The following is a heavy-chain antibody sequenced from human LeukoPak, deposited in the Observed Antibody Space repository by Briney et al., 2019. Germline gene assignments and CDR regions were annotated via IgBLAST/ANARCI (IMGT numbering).Heavy chain of an antibody. CDR1: GFTFSSYG. J-gene: IGHJ3*02. V-gene: IGHV3-30*18. Sequence: PGRSLRLSCAASGFTFSSYGMHWVRQAPAKGLEWVAVISYDGSNKYYADSVKHRFTSSRDNSKNTLYLQMNSLRAEDTAVYYCAKYDAFHIWPQGTMVTVSS. CDR2: ISYDGSNK. CDR3: AKYDAFHI.